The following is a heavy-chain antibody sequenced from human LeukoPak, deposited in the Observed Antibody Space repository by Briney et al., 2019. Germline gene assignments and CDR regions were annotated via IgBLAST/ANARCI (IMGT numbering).Heavy chain of an antibody. V-gene: IGHV4-61*01. D-gene: IGHD6-13*01. CDR2: IYYSGST. J-gene: IGHJ5*02. CDR3: ARGSSSWYWFDP. Sequence: SETLSLTCTVSGGSVSSGSYYWTWIRQPPGKGLEWIGYIYYSGSTNYNPSLKSRVTISVDTSKNQFSLKLSSVTAADTAVYYCARGSSSWYWFDPWGQGTLVSVSS. CDR1: GGSVSSGSYY.